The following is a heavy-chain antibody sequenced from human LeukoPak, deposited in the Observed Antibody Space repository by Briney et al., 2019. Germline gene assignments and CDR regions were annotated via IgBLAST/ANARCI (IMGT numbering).Heavy chain of an antibody. CDR3: ATTTCTSCYTGNLYYYAMDV. CDR1: GYTFTSYG. D-gene: IGHD2-2*02. CDR2: ISAYNGNT. Sequence: ASVKVSCKASGYTFTSYGISWVRQAPGQGLEWMGWISAYNGNTNYAQKLQGRVTMTTDTSTSTAYMELRSLRSDDTAVYYCATTTCTSCYTGNLYYYAMDVWGQGTTVTVSS. V-gene: IGHV1-18*01. J-gene: IGHJ6*02.